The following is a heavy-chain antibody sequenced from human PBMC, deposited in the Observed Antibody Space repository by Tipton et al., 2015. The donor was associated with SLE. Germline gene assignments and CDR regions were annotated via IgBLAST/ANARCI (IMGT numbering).Heavy chain of an antibody. CDR1: GGSFSGYY. J-gene: IGHJ6*02. CDR2: INHSGST. CDR3: ARSRAARPDYYYYYGMDV. D-gene: IGHD6-6*01. Sequence: TLSLTCAVYGGSFSGYYWSWIRQPPGKGLEWIGEINHSGSTNYNPSLKSRVTISVDTSKNQFSLKLSSVTAADTAVYYCARSRAARPDYYYYYGMDVWGQGTTVTVSS. V-gene: IGHV4-34*01.